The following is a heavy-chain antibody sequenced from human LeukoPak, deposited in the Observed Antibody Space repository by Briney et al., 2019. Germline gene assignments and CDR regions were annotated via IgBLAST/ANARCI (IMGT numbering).Heavy chain of an antibody. CDR2: TYYRSKWYN. D-gene: IGHD5-18*01. CDR1: GDSVSGNSAT. J-gene: IGHJ4*02. V-gene: IGHV6-1*01. CDR3: ARDLAGFGGYSYGMVDY. Sequence: SQTLSLTCAISGDSVSGNSATWNWIRQSPSRGLEWLGRTYYRSKWYNGYALSVKSRITINPDTSKNQFSLHLNSVTPEDTAVYYCARDLAGFGGYSYGMVDYWGQGTLVTVSS.